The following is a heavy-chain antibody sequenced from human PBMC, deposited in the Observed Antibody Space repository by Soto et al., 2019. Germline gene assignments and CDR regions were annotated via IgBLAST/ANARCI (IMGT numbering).Heavy chain of an antibody. V-gene: IGHV4-59*08. J-gene: IGHJ6*02. CDR1: GGYIIGFY. Sequence: FLTCTASGGYIIGFYWSWRRQPPGKGLEWIGYIFYAGTTLYTPSLKRRATISVDTSNNQFSLRLSSVTAADTAVYYCARSLGSTAFPPYYRYYCGIDVWDQGTTVTGFS. CDR2: IFYAGTT. CDR3: ARSLGSTAFPPYYRYYCGIDV. D-gene: IGHD5-18*01.